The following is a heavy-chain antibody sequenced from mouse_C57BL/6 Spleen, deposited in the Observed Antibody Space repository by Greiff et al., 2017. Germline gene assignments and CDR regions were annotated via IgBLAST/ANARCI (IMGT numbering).Heavy chain of an antibody. CDR1: GFTFSDYG. D-gene: IGHD1-1*01. J-gene: IGHJ4*01. CDR3: ARRVVATRAMDY. V-gene: IGHV5-17*01. Sequence: EVKLVESGGGLVKPGGSLKLSCAASGFTFSDYGMHWVRQAPEKGLEWVAYISSGSSTIYYADTVKGRFTISRDNAKNTLFLQMTSLRSEDTAIYYCARRVVATRAMDYWGQGTSVTVSS. CDR2: ISSGSSTI.